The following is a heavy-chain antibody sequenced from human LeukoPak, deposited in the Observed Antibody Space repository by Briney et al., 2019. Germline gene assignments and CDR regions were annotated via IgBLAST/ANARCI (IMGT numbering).Heavy chain of an antibody. CDR2: IYYSGST. D-gene: IGHD6-13*01. J-gene: IGHJ4*02. Sequence: DPSETLSLSCTVSGGSVSSGSYYWSWIRQPPGKGLEWIGYIYYSGSTNYNPSLKSRVTISVDTSKNQFSLKLSSVTAADTAVYYCARESSSWYVPDYWGQGTLVTVSS. V-gene: IGHV4-61*01. CDR1: GGSVSSGSYY. CDR3: ARESSSWYVPDY.